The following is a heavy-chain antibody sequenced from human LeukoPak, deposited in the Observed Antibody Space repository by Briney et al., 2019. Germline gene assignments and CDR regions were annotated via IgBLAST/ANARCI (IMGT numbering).Heavy chain of an antibody. V-gene: IGHV4-39*07. Sequence: PSETLSLTCTVSGGSISSSSYYWGWIRQPPGKGLEWIGRIYYSGSTYYNPSLKSRVTISVDTSKNQFSLKLSAVTAADTAVYYCARDRAAVARGWFDPWGQGTLVTVSS. D-gene: IGHD6-19*01. CDR3: ARDRAAVARGWFDP. J-gene: IGHJ5*02. CDR2: IYYSGST. CDR1: GGSISSSSYY.